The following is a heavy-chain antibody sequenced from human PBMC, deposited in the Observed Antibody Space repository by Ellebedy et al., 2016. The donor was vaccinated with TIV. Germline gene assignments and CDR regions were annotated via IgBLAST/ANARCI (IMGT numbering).Heavy chain of an antibody. CDR1: RFTFSSYA. V-gene: IGHV3-23*01. CDR2: ITGSANSP. D-gene: IGHD6-19*01. J-gene: IGHJ4*02. CDR3: AKDRVALPGMGLDY. Sequence: GGSLRLSXAASRFTFSSYAMTWVRQAPGKGLEWVSSITGSANSPDYADSVKGRFTISRDNSKNTLYLQMNTLRAEDTAVYYCAKDRVALPGMGLDYWGQGTLVTVSS.